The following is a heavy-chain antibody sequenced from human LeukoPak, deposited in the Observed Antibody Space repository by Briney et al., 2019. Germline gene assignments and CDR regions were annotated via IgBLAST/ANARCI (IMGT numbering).Heavy chain of an antibody. J-gene: IGHJ4*02. CDR1: GYTFIGYY. CDR2: INPDSGAT. Sequence: ASVKVSCKASGYTFIGYYLHWVRQAPGQGLEFMGHINPDSGATTYAQKFQGRVTMTRDTSISTAYMELSSLTSDDTAVYYCARNDRGSGMGDWGQGTLVTVSS. CDR3: ARNDRGSGMGD. D-gene: IGHD3-10*01. V-gene: IGHV1-2*06.